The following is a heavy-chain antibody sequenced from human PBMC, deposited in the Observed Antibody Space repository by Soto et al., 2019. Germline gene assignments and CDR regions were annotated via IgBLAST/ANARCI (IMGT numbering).Heavy chain of an antibody. J-gene: IGHJ4*02. CDR2: TSYTGNT. D-gene: IGHD2-21*02. CDR1: GGSITSYH. Sequence: SETLSLTCIVSGGSITSYHWSWIRQFPGKGLEWIAYTSYTGNTNYNPSLKSRVTISMDSLRAEDSAVYYCASATVVTATFDFWGQGTLVTVSS. V-gene: IGHV4-59*01. CDR3: F.